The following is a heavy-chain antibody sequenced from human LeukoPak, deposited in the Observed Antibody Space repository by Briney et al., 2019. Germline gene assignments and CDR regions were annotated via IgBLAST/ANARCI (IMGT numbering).Heavy chain of an antibody. CDR3: ASWGEGALDN. V-gene: IGHV3-48*01. J-gene: IGHJ4*02. CDR2: ISSSSSTI. CDR1: GFTFSSYS. Sequence: GGSLRLSCAASGFTFSSYSMNWVRQAPGKGLEWVSYISSSSSTIYYANSVKGRFTISRDNAKKSLYLQMNSLRVEDTGVYYCASWGEGALDNWGQGTLVTVSS. D-gene: IGHD1-26*01.